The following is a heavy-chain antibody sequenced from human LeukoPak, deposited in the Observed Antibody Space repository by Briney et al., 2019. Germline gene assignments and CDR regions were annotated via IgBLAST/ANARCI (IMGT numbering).Heavy chain of an antibody. J-gene: IGHJ4*02. V-gene: IGHV4-34*01. D-gene: IGHD6-19*01. CDR3: ARRFSSGWYQ. Sequence: SETLSLTCAVYGGSFSGYYWSWIRQPPGKGLEWIGEINHSGSTNYNPSLKGRVTISVDTSKNQFSLKLSSVTAADTAVYYCARRFSSGWYQWGQGTLVTVSS. CDR2: INHSGST. CDR1: GGSFSGYY.